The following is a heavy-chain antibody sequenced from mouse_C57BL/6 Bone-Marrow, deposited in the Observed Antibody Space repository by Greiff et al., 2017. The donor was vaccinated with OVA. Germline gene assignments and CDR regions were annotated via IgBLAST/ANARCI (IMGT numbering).Heavy chain of an antibody. CDR2: ISDGCSYT. Sequence: EVQLVESGGGLVKPGGSLKLSCAASGFTFSSYAMSWVRQTPEKRLEWVATISDGCSYTYYPDNVKGRFTISRDNAKNNLYLQMNHLKTEDTAMYYCASRLYCGSSHSYWYFDVWGTGTTVTVSS. D-gene: IGHD1-1*01. V-gene: IGHV5-4*03. CDR1: GFTFSSYA. J-gene: IGHJ1*03. CDR3: ASRLYCGSSHSYWYFDV.